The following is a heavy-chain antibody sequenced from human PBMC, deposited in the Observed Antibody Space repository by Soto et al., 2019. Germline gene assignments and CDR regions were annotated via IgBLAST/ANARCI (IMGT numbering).Heavy chain of an antibody. CDR2: ISYDGDNK. CDR3: ARGTTTSAFSVMDV. D-gene: IGHD1-1*01. Sequence: ESGGGVVQPGRSLRLSCAASGFTFSYHALNWVRQAPGKGLEWVAVISYDGDNKYIAEAVKGRLTISRDNPKNTVSLQMNSLRTEATAMYFCARGTTTSAFSVMDVWGQGTTVTVSS. V-gene: IGHV3-30-3*01. CDR1: GFTFSYHA. J-gene: IGHJ6*02.